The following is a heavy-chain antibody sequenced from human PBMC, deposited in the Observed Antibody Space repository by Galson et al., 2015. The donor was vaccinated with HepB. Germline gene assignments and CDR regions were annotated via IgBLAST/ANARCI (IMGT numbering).Heavy chain of an antibody. CDR1: GYTFTSYY. D-gene: IGHD6-13*01. CDR3: ARDQQQLVSYYYYYGMDV. J-gene: IGHJ6*02. V-gene: IGHV1-46*01. Sequence: SCKASGYTFTSYYMHWVRQAPGQGLEWMGIINPSGGSTSYAQKFQGRVTMTRDTSTSTVYMELSSLRSEDTAVYYCARDQQQLVSYYYYYGMDVWGQGNTVTVSS. CDR2: INPSGGST.